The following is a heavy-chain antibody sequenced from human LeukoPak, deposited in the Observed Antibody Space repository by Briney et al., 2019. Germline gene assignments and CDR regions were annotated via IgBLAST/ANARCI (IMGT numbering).Heavy chain of an antibody. CDR3: AKDRLVWRFGAGFDY. J-gene: IGHJ4*02. CDR2: IRYDGSNK. Sequence: GGSLRLSCAASGFTFSSYGMHWVRQAPGKGLEWVAFIRYDGSNKYYADSVKGRFTISRDNSKNTLYLQMNSLRAEDTAVYYCAKDRLVWRFGAGFDYWGQGTLVTVSS. V-gene: IGHV3-30*02. D-gene: IGHD3-3*01. CDR1: GFTFSSYG.